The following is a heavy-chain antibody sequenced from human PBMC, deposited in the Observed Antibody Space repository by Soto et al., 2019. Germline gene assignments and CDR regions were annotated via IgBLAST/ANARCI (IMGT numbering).Heavy chain of an antibody. CDR3: ANARPTFYGSGGFAYKAGGAY. CDR1: GFTFSGYA. CDR2: ISGSGGST. V-gene: IGHV3-23*01. Sequence: VQLLESGGGLVQPGGSLRLSCAASGFTFSGYAMSWVRQAPGKGLEWVSAISGSGGSTFYADSVKGRLTISRDNSRNTLLLEMNSLRAEDTAIYSCANARPTFYGSGGFAYKAGGAYWGQGTLVTVSS. D-gene: IGHD3-10*01. J-gene: IGHJ4*02.